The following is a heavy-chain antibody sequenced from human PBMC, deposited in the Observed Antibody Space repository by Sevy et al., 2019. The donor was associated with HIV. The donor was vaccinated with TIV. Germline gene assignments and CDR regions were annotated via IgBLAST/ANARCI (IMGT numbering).Heavy chain of an antibody. J-gene: IGHJ3*02. CDR1: GFTFSSYS. Sequence: GGSLRLSCAASGFTFSSYSMNWVRQAPGKGLEWVSSISSSSSYIYYADSVKGRFTISRDNAKNSLYLQMNSLRAEDTAVYDCARAEGPSSYYGSSGYYFVGAFDIWGQGTMVTVSS. D-gene: IGHD3-22*01. V-gene: IGHV3-21*01. CDR2: ISSSSSYI. CDR3: ARAEGPSSYYGSSGYYFVGAFDI.